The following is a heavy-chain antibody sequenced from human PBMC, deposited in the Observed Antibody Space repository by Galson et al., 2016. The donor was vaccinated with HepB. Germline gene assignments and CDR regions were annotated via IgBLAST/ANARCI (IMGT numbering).Heavy chain of an antibody. D-gene: IGHD3-10*01. V-gene: IGHV3-30*03. CDR1: GFTFDDFG. Sequence: SLRLSCAASGFTFDDFGMSWVRQAPGKGLEWVALMSHDGGNKQYADSVKGRFTISRDNSKNTLYLQMNSLRPEDTAVYYCARGDGPGSYLVDYWGQGTLLIVSS. J-gene: IGHJ4*02. CDR2: MSHDGGNK. CDR3: ARGDGPGSYLVDY.